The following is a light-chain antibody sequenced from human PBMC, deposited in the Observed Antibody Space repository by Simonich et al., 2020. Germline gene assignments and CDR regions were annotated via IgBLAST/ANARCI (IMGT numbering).Light chain of an antibody. V-gene: IGKV3D-20*01. Sequence: EIVLTQSPGTLSLSPGERATLSCRASQSVSSSYLAWYQQKPGLAPRRLIYDAASRATGIPDRFSGSGSGTDFTLTISRLEPEDFAVYYCQQYNNWPRTFGQGTKVEIK. CDR3: QQYNNWPRT. J-gene: IGKJ1*01. CDR1: QSVSSSY. CDR2: DAA.